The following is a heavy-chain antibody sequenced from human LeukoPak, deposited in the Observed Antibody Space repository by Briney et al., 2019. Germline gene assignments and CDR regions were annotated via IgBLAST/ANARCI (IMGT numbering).Heavy chain of an antibody. J-gene: IGHJ4*02. Sequence: GGSLRLSCAASGFPFSNYWMTWVRQAPGKGLEWVANIKPDGSDKYYVDSVKGRSFVSRDNTKNLVYLQMSGLRAEDTAVYYCARGILQYWGQGTLVTVSS. CDR1: GFPFSNYW. CDR2: IKPDGSDK. V-gene: IGHV3-7*01. CDR3: ARGILQY.